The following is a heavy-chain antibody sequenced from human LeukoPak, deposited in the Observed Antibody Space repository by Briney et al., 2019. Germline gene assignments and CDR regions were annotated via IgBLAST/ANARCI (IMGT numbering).Heavy chain of an antibody. CDR2: ISYDGSNK. V-gene: IGHV3-30*04. CDR1: GFTFSSYA. Sequence: GGSLRLSCAASGFTFSSYAMHWVRQAPGKGLEWVTLISYDGSNKYCADSVKGRFSISRDNPKNTLYLQMNNLRAEDTAVYYCARDKYGSGSYSWSKRLDYWGQGTLVTVSS. CDR3: ARDKYGSGSYSWSKRLDY. D-gene: IGHD3-10*01. J-gene: IGHJ4*02.